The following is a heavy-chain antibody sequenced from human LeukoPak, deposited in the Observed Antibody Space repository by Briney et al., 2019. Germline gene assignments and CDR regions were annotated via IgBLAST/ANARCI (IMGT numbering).Heavy chain of an antibody. Sequence: ASVKVSCKVSGKTLRDLSIDWLRQPPGKGLEWLGGSDPEDGERIYAQMFQGRVTMTEDTSIDTAYMELSSLRSEDTAVYYCVTGFTTMAVDYFDYWGQGTLVTVSP. CDR3: VTGFTTMAVDYFDY. CDR1: GKTLRDLS. CDR2: SDPEDGER. V-gene: IGHV1-24*01. D-gene: IGHD5-18*01. J-gene: IGHJ4*02.